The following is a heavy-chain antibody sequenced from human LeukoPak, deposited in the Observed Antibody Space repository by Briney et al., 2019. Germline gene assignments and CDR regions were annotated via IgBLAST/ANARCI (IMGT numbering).Heavy chain of an antibody. V-gene: IGHV3-48*01. Sequence: GGFLRLSCAASGFTFSSYSMNWVPQAPGKGLEWVSYISSSSSTIYYADSVKGRFTISRDNAKNSLYLQMNSLRAEDTAVYYCARDLKTGGYCSSTSCYRPLFDYWGQGTLVTVSS. CDR1: GFTFSSYS. J-gene: IGHJ4*02. D-gene: IGHD2-2*01. CDR3: ARDLKTGGYCSSTSCYRPLFDY. CDR2: ISSSSSTI.